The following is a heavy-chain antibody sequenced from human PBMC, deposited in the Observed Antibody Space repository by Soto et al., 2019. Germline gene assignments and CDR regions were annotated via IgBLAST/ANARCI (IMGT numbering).Heavy chain of an antibody. CDR3: AREGGDCGSPFDY. J-gene: IGHJ4*02. CDR2: IYHSGRT. CDR1: GGSISSGGYS. V-gene: IGHV4-30-2*01. D-gene: IGHD2-21*02. Sequence: QLQLQESGSGLVKPSLTLSLTCAVSGGSISSGGYSWSWIRQPPGKGLEWIGYIYHSGRTYYKPSLNRRDTISVDRSKNQFPLKRSSVAAADTAVYYWAREGGDCGSPFDYWGQRTLVTVSA.